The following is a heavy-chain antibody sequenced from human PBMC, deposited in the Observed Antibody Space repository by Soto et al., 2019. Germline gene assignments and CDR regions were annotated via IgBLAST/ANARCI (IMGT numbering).Heavy chain of an antibody. CDR2: ISYDGSNK. J-gene: IGHJ5*02. D-gene: IGHD2-2*01. CDR3: AREGSSTSPAWFDP. V-gene: IGHV3-30-3*01. CDR1: GFTISSYA. Sequence: GGSLRLSCAASGFTISSYAMHWVRQAPGKGLEWVAVISYDGSNKYYADSVKGRFTISRDNSKNTLYLQMNSLRAEDTAVYYCAREGSSTSPAWFDPWGQGT.